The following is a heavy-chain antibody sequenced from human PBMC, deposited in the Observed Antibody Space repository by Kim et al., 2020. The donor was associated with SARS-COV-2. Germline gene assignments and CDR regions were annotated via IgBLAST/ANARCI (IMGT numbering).Heavy chain of an antibody. V-gene: IGHV3-48*02. D-gene: IGHD3-10*01. J-gene: IGHJ6*02. CDR3: ARGFSDLGYNYYYMDV. Sequence: DSVKGRFTISRGDAKKSLYLQMNSLRDEDTAVYYCARGFSDLGYNYYYMDVWGQGTTVTVS.